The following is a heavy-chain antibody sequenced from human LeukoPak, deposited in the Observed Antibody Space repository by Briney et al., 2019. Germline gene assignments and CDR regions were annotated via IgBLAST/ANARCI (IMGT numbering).Heavy chain of an antibody. Sequence: GASVKVSCKTSGFIFTNYAMHWVRQAPGQRLEWMGWIINGNGNTKYSQKFQGRVTLTRDTSASTIYMELSLISEDTAVYYCAREGVYYYGSGSYYNLDYWGQGTLVTVSS. V-gene: IGHV1-3*04. CDR1: GFIFTNYA. J-gene: IGHJ4*02. CDR3: AREGVYYYGSGSYYNLDY. D-gene: IGHD3-10*01. CDR2: IINGNGNT.